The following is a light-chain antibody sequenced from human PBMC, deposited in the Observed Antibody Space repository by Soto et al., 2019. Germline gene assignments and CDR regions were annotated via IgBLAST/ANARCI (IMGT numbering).Light chain of an antibody. CDR3: QQYNNWPPIT. CDR2: GAS. Sequence: EIVMTQSPANLSVSPGERATLSCRASENVSSNLAWYQQKSGQAPRLLIYGASTRATGIPARFSGSGSATEFTLTISSLQSEDFAIYYCQQYNNWPPITFGQGTRLEIK. V-gene: IGKV3-15*01. J-gene: IGKJ5*01. CDR1: ENVSSN.